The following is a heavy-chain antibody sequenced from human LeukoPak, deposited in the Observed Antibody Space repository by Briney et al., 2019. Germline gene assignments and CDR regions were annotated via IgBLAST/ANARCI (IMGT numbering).Heavy chain of an antibody. CDR3: AKDSAAGYRDY. V-gene: IGHV3-23*01. J-gene: IGHJ4*02. CDR1: GFTFSSYS. CDR2: ISGSGGST. D-gene: IGHD5-18*01. Sequence: GGSLRLSCAASGFTFSSYSMNWVRQAPGKGLEWVSAISGSGGSTYYADSVKGRFTISRDNSKNTLYLQMNSLRAEDTAVYYCAKDSAAGYRDYWGQGTLVTVSS.